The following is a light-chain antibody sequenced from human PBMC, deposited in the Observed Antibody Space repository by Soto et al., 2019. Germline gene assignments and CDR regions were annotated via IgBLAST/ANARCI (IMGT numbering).Light chain of an antibody. V-gene: IGKV1-27*01. J-gene: IGKJ5*01. CDR1: QGISNY. CDR2: AAS. CDR3: QKYSHLIT. Sequence: DIQMTQSPSSLSASVGDRVTITFRASQGISNYLAWYQQKPGKVPKLLIYAASTLQSGVPSRFSGSGSGTDFTLTISSLQPEDVATYYCQKYSHLITFGQGTRLENK.